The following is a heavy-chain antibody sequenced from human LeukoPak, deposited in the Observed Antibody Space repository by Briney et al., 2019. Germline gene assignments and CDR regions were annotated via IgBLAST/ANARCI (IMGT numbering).Heavy chain of an antibody. D-gene: IGHD4-17*01. CDR2: ISYHGSNK. CDR1: GFTFSRYA. V-gene: IGHV3-30*09. CDR3: VREDYGEYYFDY. Sequence: GGSLRLSCAASGFTFSRYAMHWVRQAPGKGLEWVAVISYHGSNKYYADSVKGRFAISRDNSENTLYLQMNSLRAEDAAVYYCVREDYGEYYFDYWGQGTLVTVSS. J-gene: IGHJ4*02.